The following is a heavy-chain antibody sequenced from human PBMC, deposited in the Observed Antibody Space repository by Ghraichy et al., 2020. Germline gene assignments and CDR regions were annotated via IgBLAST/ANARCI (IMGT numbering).Heavy chain of an antibody. Sequence: GESLNISCAASGFTFSSYAMSWVRQAPGKGLEWVSAISGSGGSTYYADSVKGRFTISRDNSKNTLYLQMNSLRAEDTAVYYCANRRRSSTSQPNYYYYYYMDVWGKGTTVTVSS. CDR2: ISGSGGST. J-gene: IGHJ6*03. CDR1: GFTFSSYA. CDR3: ANRRRSSTSQPNYYYYYYMDV. V-gene: IGHV3-23*01. D-gene: IGHD2-2*01.